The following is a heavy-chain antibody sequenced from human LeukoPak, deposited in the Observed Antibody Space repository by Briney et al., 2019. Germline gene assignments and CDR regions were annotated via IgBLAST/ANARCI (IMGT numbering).Heavy chain of an antibody. Sequence: GGSLRLSCAASGFSFNNYAMGWVRQAPGKGLEWVSIIIGSSGSTFYADSVKGRFTISRDNSKNTLYLQMNSLRVEDTAVYYCVKGGYDFVEVAYFDFWGQGTLVTVSS. CDR3: VKGGYDFVEVAYFDF. CDR1: GFSFNNYA. J-gene: IGHJ4*02. V-gene: IGHV3-23*01. CDR2: IIGSSGST. D-gene: IGHD5-12*01.